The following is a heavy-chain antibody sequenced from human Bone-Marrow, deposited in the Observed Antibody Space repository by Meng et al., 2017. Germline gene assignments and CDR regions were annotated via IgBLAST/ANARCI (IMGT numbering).Heavy chain of an antibody. V-gene: IGHV4-34*01. CDR2: NHSGST. J-gene: IGHJ4*02. D-gene: IGHD5-24*01. CDR3: ARAISAIDY. Sequence: NHSGSTNYNPSLKSRVTISVDTSKNQFSLKLSSVTAADTAVYYCARAISAIDYWGQGTLVTVSS.